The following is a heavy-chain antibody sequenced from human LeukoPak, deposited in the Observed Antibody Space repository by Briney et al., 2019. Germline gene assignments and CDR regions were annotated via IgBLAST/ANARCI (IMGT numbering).Heavy chain of an antibody. CDR2: ISSSGSTI. J-gene: IGHJ6*03. V-gene: IGHV3-11*04. D-gene: IGHD7-27*01. Sequence: GGSLRLSCAASGFTFSDYYMSWIRQAPGKGLEWVSYISSSGSTIYYADSVKGRFTISRDNAKNPLYLQMNSLRAEDTAVYYCARWGSERLYYYYMDVWGKGTTVTVSS. CDR3: ARWGSERLYYYYMDV. CDR1: GFTFSDYY.